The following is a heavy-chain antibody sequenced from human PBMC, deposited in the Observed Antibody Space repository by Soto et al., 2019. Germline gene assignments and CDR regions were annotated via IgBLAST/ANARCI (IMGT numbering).Heavy chain of an antibody. Sequence: PSETLSLTCAVSGGSFSGYYWGWVRQPPGKGLEWVGEINYSGSTNYNPSLKRRVTISVDTSKNQVSLKVTSVTAADTAMYYCARRNYFCALDVWGQGTTVTVSS. CDR2: INYSGST. CDR3: ARRNYFCALDV. CDR1: GGSFSGYY. D-gene: IGHD1-7*01. V-gene: IGHV4-34*01. J-gene: IGHJ6*02.